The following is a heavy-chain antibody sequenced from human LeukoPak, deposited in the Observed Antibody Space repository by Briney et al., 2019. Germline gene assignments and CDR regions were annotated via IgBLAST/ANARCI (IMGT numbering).Heavy chain of an antibody. D-gene: IGHD5-18*01. V-gene: IGHV1-69*05. CDR2: IIPIFGTA. CDR3: ARERGIQLPKGGIDP. CDR1: GGTFSSYA. J-gene: IGHJ5*02. Sequence: SVKVSCKASGGTFSSYAISWVRQARGQGLEWMGRIIPIFGTANYAQKFQGRVTITTDESTSTAYMELSSLRSEDTAVYYCARERGIQLPKGGIDPWGQGTLVTVSS.